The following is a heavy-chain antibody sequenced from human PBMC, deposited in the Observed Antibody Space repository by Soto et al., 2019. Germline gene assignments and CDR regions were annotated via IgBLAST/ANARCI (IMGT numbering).Heavy chain of an antibody. CDR2: ISWNSGSI. V-gene: IGHV3-9*01. CDR1: GFTFDDYA. J-gene: IGHJ6*03. CDR3: AKGFGSGWPAWDYYYYMDV. D-gene: IGHD6-25*01. Sequence: GGSLRLSCAASGFTFDDYAMHWVRQAPGKGLEWVSGISWNSGSIGYADSVKGRFTISRDNAKNSLYLQMNSLRAEDTALYYCAKGFGSGWPAWDYYYYMDVWGKGTTVTVSS.